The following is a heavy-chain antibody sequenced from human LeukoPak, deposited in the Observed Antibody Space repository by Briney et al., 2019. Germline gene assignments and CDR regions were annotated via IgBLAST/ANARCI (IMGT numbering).Heavy chain of an antibody. J-gene: IGHJ4*02. CDR3: ARVVPAAWIVDY. D-gene: IGHD2-2*01. V-gene: IGHV3-66*02. CDR1: GFTVSSNY. Sequence: GGSLRLSCAASGFTVSSNYMSWVRQAPGKGLEWVSVIYSGGSTYYADSVKGRFTISRDSSKNTLYLQMNSLRAEDTAVYYCARVVPAAWIVDYWGQGTLVTVSS. CDR2: IYSGGST.